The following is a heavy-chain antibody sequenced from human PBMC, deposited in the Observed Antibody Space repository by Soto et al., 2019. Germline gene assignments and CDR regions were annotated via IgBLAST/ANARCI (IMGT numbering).Heavy chain of an antibody. CDR3: ARKLEASIRHVEWFSYKWFDP. J-gene: IGHJ5*02. CDR1: GDSLSGYA. V-gene: IGHV4-34*01. Sequence: QVLPHQWGSRLLRPSETLSLTCDVHGDSLSGYAWSWIRQPPGKGLEWIGEITFRGVTNYHPSLKSRLSMSVDTSKNRISLNVSSVTAADTALYFCARKLEASIRHVEWFSYKWFDPWGPGTLVTVSS. CDR2: ITFRGVT. D-gene: IGHD3-9*01.